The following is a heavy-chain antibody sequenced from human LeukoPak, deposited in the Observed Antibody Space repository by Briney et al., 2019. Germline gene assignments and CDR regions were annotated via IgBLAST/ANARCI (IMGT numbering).Heavy chain of an antibody. V-gene: IGHV5-10-1*01. Sequence: GESLRISCKGSGYSFTSYWISWVRQMPGKGLEWMGRIDPSDSYTSYSPSFQGHDTISADKSISTAYLQWSSLKASDTAMYYCARRRYSYGQPLDFDYWGQGTLVTVSS. CDR2: IDPSDSYT. D-gene: IGHD5-18*01. CDR3: ARRRYSYGQPLDFDY. J-gene: IGHJ4*02. CDR1: GYSFTSYW.